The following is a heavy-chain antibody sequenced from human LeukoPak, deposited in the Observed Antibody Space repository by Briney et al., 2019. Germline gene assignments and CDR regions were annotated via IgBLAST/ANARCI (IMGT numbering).Heavy chain of an antibody. Sequence: SVKVSCKASGGTFSSYAISWVRQAPGQGLEWTGRIIPILGIANYAQKFQGRVTITADKSTSTAYMELSSLRSEDTAVYYCARDLSGDYYGSGSYWWGQGTLVTVSS. CDR2: IIPILGIA. CDR1: GGTFSSYA. J-gene: IGHJ4*02. V-gene: IGHV1-69*04. CDR3: ARDLSGDYYGSGSYW. D-gene: IGHD3-10*01.